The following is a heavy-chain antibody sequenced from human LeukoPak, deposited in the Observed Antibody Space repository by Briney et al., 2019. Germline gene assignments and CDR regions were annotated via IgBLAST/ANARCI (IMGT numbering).Heavy chain of an antibody. CDR1: GDSVSGNRAT. V-gene: IGHV6-1*01. D-gene: IGHD3-9*01. CDR3: GRAEHDWGSDY. Sequence: SQTLSLTCAVSGDSVSGNRATWNWLRQSPSRGLEWLGRIYYRSKWYSDYAVSVKGRITINPDTSKNQFSLLLNSVTPEDTAVYFCGRAEHDWGSDYWGQGTLVTVSS. J-gene: IGHJ4*02. CDR2: IYYRSKWYS.